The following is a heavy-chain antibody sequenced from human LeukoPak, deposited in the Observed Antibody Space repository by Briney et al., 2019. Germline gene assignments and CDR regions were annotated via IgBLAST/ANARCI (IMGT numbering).Heavy chain of an antibody. CDR2: ISAYNGNT. D-gene: IGHD2-15*01. CDR1: GYTFTNYG. V-gene: IGHV1-18*01. CDR3: AGSSSGGSCYSERHCGADYYYGMDV. J-gene: IGHJ6*02. Sequence: ASVKVSCKASGYTFTNYGISWVRQAPGQGLEWMGWISAYNGNTNYAQKLQGRVTMTTDTSTSTAYMELRSLRSDDTAVYYCAGSSSGGSCYSERHCGADYYYGMDVWGQGTTVTVSS.